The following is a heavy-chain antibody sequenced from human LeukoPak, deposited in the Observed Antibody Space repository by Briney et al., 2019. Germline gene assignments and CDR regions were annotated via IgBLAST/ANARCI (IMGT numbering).Heavy chain of an antibody. Sequence: GASVKVSCKASGGTFSGYAISWVRQAPGQGLAWMGRIIPIFGTANYAQEFQGRVTITTDESTSTAYMELSSLKSEDTAVYYCARVDPRGYYYYMDVWGKGTTVTASS. CDR1: GGTFSGYA. D-gene: IGHD2-15*01. J-gene: IGHJ6*03. CDR2: IIPIFGTA. CDR3: ARVDPRGYYYYMDV. V-gene: IGHV1-69*05.